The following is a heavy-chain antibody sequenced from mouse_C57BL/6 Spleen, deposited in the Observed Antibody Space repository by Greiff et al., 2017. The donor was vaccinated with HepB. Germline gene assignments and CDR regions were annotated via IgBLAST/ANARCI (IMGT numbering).Heavy chain of an antibody. CDR2: IDPENGDT. Sequence: DVQLQESGAELVRPGASVKLSCTASGFNIKDDYMHWVKQRPEQGLEWIGWIDPENGDTEYASKFQGKATITADTSSNTAYLQLSSLTSEDTAVYYCTIYGYDFDYWGQGTTLTVSS. J-gene: IGHJ2*01. D-gene: IGHD2-2*01. V-gene: IGHV14-4*01. CDR1: GFNIKDDY. CDR3: TIYGYDFDY.